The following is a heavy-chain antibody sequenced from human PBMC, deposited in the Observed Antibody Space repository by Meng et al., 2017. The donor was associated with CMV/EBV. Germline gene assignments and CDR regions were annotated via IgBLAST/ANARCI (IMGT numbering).Heavy chain of an antibody. D-gene: IGHD3-3*01. CDR2: ISWNSGSI. CDR1: GFTFDDYA. CDR3: AKGHVLRFLPTLLNGMDV. Sequence: LTGAASGFTFDDYAMHWVRQAPGKGLEWVSGISWNSGSIGYADSVKGRFTISRDNAKNSLYLQMNSLRAEDTALYYCAKGHVLRFLPTLLNGMDVWGQGTTVTVSS. J-gene: IGHJ6*02. V-gene: IGHV3-9*01.